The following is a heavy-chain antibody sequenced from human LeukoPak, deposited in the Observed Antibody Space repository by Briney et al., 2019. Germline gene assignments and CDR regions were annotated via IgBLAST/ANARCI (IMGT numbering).Heavy chain of an antibody. CDR1: GGSISSYY. J-gene: IGHJ6*03. V-gene: IGHV4-4*07. CDR3: ARGRRMTSTKYYYYYYMDV. D-gene: IGHD2-21*02. CDR2: IYTSGST. Sequence: PSETLSLTCTVSGGSISSYYWSWIRQPAGKGLEWIGRIYTSGSTNYNPSLKSRVTMSVDTSKNQFSLKLSSVTAADTAVYYCARGRRMTSTKYYYYYYMDVWGKGTTVTVSS.